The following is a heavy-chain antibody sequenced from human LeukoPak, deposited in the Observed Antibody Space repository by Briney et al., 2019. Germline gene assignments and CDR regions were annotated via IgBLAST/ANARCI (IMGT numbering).Heavy chain of an antibody. CDR3: ARGRMLGYLFDY. CDR1: GGSISSYY. Sequence: SETLSLTCTVSGGSISSYYWSWIRQPPGKGLEWIGYIYYSGSTNYNPFLKSRVTISVDTSKNQFSLKLSSVTAADTAVYYCARGRMLGYLFDYWGQGTLVTVSS. CDR2: IYYSGST. D-gene: IGHD7-27*01. V-gene: IGHV4-59*01. J-gene: IGHJ4*02.